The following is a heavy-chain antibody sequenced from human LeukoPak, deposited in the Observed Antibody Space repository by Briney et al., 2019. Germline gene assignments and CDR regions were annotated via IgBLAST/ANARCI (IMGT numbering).Heavy chain of an antibody. V-gene: IGHV6-1*01. D-gene: IGHD6-19*01. Sequence: SQTLSLTCAISGDSVSSNSAAWNWLRQSPSRGLEWLGRTYYRSKWYNDYAVSVKSRITINPDTSKNQFSLQLNSVTPEDTAVYYCARARQQWLVAYYYYYMDVWGKGTTVTISS. J-gene: IGHJ6*03. CDR1: GDSVSSNSAA. CDR2: TYYRSKWYN. CDR3: ARARQQWLVAYYYYYMDV.